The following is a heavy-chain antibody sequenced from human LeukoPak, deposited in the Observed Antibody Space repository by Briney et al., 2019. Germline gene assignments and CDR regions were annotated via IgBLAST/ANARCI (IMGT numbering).Heavy chain of an antibody. J-gene: IGHJ4*02. Sequence: PGRSLRLSCAASGFTFSSYGMHWARQAPGKGLEWVAVISYDGSNKYYADSVKGRFTISRDNSKNTLYLQMNSLRAEDTAVYYCAKGSSGWDFDYWGQGTLVTVSS. D-gene: IGHD6-19*01. CDR3: AKGSSGWDFDY. V-gene: IGHV3-30*18. CDR2: ISYDGSNK. CDR1: GFTFSSYG.